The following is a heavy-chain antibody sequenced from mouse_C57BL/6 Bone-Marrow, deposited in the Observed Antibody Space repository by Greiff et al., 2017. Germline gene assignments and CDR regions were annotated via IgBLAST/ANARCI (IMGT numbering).Heavy chain of an antibody. Sequence: QMQLKESGAELVRPGTSVKMSCKASGYTFTNYWIGWAKQRPGHGLEWIGDIYPGGGYTNYNEKFKGKATLTADKSSSTAYMQFSSLTSEDSAIYYCARSKYYAMDYWGQGTSVTVSS. J-gene: IGHJ4*01. CDR1: GYTFTNYW. CDR2: IYPGGGYT. V-gene: IGHV1-63*01. CDR3: ARSKYYAMDY.